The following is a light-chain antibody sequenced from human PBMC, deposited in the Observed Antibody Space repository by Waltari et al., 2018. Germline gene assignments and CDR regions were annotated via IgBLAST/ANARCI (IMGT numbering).Light chain of an antibody. CDR1: QSVSSSH. J-gene: IGKJ1*01. CDR2: GAS. V-gene: IGKV3-20*01. CDR3: QQYGSSPPWT. Sequence: DIGLTQSPGTLSLSPGQRATLSCRASQSVSSSHLAWYQQKPCQAPKPLIYGASNRATGIPDRFSGSGSGTDFTLTISRLDPEDFAVYYCQQYGSSPPWTFGQGTKVEIK.